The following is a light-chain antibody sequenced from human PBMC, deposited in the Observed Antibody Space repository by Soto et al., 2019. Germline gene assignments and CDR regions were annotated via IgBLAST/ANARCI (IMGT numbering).Light chain of an antibody. Sequence: VQMTQSTCTLSAAVGDRGTITCRASQSISGWLAWYQQRPGTAPKLMIYKASTLEAGVPSRFSGSGSGTEFTLTINNLQPDDFATYYCQQYAGYSRTFGQGTKVDIK. CDR3: QQYAGYSRT. CDR2: KAS. CDR1: QSISGW. J-gene: IGKJ1*01. V-gene: IGKV1-5*03.